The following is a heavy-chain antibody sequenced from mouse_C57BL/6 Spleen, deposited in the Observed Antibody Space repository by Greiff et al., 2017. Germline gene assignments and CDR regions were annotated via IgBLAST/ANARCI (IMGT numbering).Heavy chain of an antibody. Sequence: QVQLKQSGPELVKPGASVKISCKASGYAFSSSWMNWVKQRPGKGLEWIGRIYPGDGDTNYNGKFKGKATLTADKSSSTAYMQLSSLTSEDSAVYFCAPTGTSYFDVWGTGTTVTVSS. CDR3: APTGTSYFDV. J-gene: IGHJ1*03. CDR2: IYPGDGDT. CDR1: GYAFSSSW. V-gene: IGHV1-82*01. D-gene: IGHD4-1*02.